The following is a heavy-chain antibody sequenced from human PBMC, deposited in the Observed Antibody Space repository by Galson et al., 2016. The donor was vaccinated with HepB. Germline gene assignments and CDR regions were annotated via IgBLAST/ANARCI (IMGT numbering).Heavy chain of an antibody. CDR3: ARDDTYSYDNNNCYGLNY. CDR2: ISRTSSTI. D-gene: IGHD3-22*01. V-gene: IGHV3-48*02. Sequence: SLRLSCAGSGFTFSNYALTWVRQAPGKGLEWVSYISRTSSTIYYADSLKGRVTISRDNAKKSLYLQFISLRDEDTAVYYCARDDTYSYDNNNCYGLNYWGQGTLVTVSS. CDR1: GFTFSNYA. J-gene: IGHJ4*02.